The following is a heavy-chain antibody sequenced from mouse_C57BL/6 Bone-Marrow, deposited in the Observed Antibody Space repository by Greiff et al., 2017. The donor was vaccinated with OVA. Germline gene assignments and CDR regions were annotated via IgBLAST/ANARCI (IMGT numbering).Heavy chain of an antibody. CDR2: IYPGDGDT. Sequence: VQVVESGPELVKPGASVKISCKASGYAFSSSWMNWVKQRPGKGLEWIGRIYPGDGDTNYNGKFKGKATLTADKSSSTAYMQLSSLTSEDSAVYFCARGGGRKDYWGQGTTLTVSS. V-gene: IGHV1-82*01. J-gene: IGHJ2*01. CDR3: ARGGGRKDY. CDR1: GYAFSSSW. D-gene: IGHD1-1*02.